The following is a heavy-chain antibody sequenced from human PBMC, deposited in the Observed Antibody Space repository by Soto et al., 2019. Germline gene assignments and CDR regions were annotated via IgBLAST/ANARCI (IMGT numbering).Heavy chain of an antibody. J-gene: IGHJ3*02. CDR2: IRSKAYGGTT. Sequence: GESLKISCTASGFTFGDYAMSWFRQAPGKGLEWVGFIRSKAYGGTTEYAASVKGRFTISRDDSKSIAYLQMNSLKTEDTAVYYCTREENYDILTGSYDAFDIWGQGTMVTVSS. D-gene: IGHD3-9*01. CDR1: GFTFGDYA. CDR3: TREENYDILTGSYDAFDI. V-gene: IGHV3-49*03.